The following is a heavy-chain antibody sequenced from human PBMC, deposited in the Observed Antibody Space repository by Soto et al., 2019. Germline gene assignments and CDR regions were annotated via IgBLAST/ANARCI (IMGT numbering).Heavy chain of an antibody. D-gene: IGHD6-13*01. V-gene: IGHV1-2*02. CDR3: ARDGLRSWYYFAY. CDR1: GYTFTGYY. CDR2: INPNSGGT. Sequence: ASVKVSCKASGYTFTGYYMHWVRQAPGQGLEWMGWINPNSGGTNYAQKFQGRVTMTRDTSISTAYMELSRLRSDDTAVYYCARDGLRSWYYFAYWGQGTLVIVSS. J-gene: IGHJ4*02.